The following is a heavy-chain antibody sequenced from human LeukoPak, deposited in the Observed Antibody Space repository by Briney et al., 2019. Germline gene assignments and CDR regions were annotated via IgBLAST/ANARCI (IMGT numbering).Heavy chain of an antibody. Sequence: ASVKVSCKASGYTFTGYYMHWVRQAPGQGLEWMGWINPDSGGTNYAQKLQGRVTMTRHTSISTAYMELSRLRSDDTAVYYCAREYCSGGSCYLGAGAFDIWGQGTMVTVSS. CDR3: AREYCSGGSCYLGAGAFDI. CDR2: INPDSGGT. D-gene: IGHD2-15*01. CDR1: GYTFTGYY. J-gene: IGHJ3*02. V-gene: IGHV1-2*02.